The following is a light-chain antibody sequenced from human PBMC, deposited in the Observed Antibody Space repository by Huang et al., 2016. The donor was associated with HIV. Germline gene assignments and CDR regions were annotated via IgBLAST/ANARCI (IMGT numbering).Light chain of an antibody. CDR2: GAS. CDR1: QSINSN. V-gene: IGKV3-15*01. J-gene: IGKJ2*01. CDR3: QQYHSWPPGT. Sequence: EIVMTQSPATLSVSPGERATLSCRASQSINSNLAGYQQKPGQAPRLLIYGASTRATGIAARFSGGGSGTEFTLTISSLQSEDFAVYYCQQYHSWPPGTFGQGTKLDIK.